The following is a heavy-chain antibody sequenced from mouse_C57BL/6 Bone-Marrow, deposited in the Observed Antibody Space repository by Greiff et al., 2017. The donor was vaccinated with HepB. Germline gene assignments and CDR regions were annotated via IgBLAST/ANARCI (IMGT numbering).Heavy chain of an antibody. J-gene: IGHJ2*01. CDR2: IRNKANGYTT. D-gene: IGHD1-1*01. Sequence: EVKLMESGGGLVQPGGSLSLSCAASGFTLTDYYMSWVRQPPGKALEWLGFIRNKANGYTTEYSASVKGRFTISSDNSQSILYLQMNALRAEDSATYYCARYIPLSNYGSSLFDYWGQGTTLTVSS. V-gene: IGHV7-3*01. CDR1: GFTLTDYY. CDR3: ARYIPLSNYGSSLFDY.